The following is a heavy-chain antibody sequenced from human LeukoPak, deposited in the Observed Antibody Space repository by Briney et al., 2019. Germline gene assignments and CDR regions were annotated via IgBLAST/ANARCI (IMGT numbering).Heavy chain of an antibody. CDR1: GYTFTSYY. J-gene: IGHJ6*03. V-gene: IGHV1-46*01. D-gene: IGHD5-18*01. CDR3: ARSGEDTAMDPEYYYYYMDV. CDR2: TNPSGGST. Sequence: GASVKVSCKASGYTFTSYYMHWVRQAPGQGLEWMGITNPSGGSTSYAQKFQGRVTMTRDMSTSTVYMELSSLRSEDTAVYYCARSGEDTAMDPEYYYYYMDVWGKGTTVTVSS.